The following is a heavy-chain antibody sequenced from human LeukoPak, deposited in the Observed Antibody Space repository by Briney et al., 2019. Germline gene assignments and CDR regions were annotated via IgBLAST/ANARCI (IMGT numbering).Heavy chain of an antibody. CDR2: IAHSGSI. J-gene: IGHJ4*02. V-gene: IGHV4-38-2*02. Sequence: SETLSLTCAVSGYSISSAYYWGCIRRPPGKGLEWSASIAHSGSIFYTRSIKGRVIIAIDTSTNQFSLKLSSVPAADTAVDFCARDRGENYVSGSYFDYWGQGTLVTVSS. D-gene: IGHD3-10*01. CDR1: GYSISSAYY. CDR3: ARDRGENYVSGSYFDY.